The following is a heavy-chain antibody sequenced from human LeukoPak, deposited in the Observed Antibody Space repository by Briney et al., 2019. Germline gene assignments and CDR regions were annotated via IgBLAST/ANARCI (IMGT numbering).Heavy chain of an antibody. J-gene: IGHJ6*03. CDR2: IFYSGGT. CDR1: GGSINTPNYY. V-gene: IGHV4-39*07. CDR3: ARGPENTRYYYYYYMDV. Sequence: SETLSLTCTVSGGSINTPNYYWGWVRQTPGKGLEWLGNIFYSGGTYYSPSLTSRVTISVDTSKNQFSLKLSSVTAEDTAVYYCARGPENTRYYYYYYMDVWGKGTTVTISS.